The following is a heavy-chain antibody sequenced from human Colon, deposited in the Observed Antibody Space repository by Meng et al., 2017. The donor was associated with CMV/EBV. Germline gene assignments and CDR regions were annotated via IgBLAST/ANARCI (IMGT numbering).Heavy chain of an antibody. J-gene: IGHJ4*02. CDR1: GAPIVSSSYN. V-gene: IGHV4-39*07. CDR2: IYYSGNT. CDR3: ARRQWSANFDL. Sequence: SETLSLTCTVSGAPIVSSSYNWGWIRQPPGKGLEWIGSIYYSGNTNYNPSLKSRGSISLDTSKNQFSLKLNSVIAADTAVYYCARRQWSANFDLWGQGALVTVSS. D-gene: IGHD2-15*01.